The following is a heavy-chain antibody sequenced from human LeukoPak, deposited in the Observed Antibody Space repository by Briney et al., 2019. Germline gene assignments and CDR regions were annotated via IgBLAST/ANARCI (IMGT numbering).Heavy chain of an antibody. CDR3: ARDGGYGDYTDY. CDR1: GGTFSSYA. J-gene: IGHJ4*02. CDR2: IIPILGIA. V-gene: IGHV1-69*04. Sequence: ASVKVSCKASGGTFSSYAISWVRQAPGQGLEWMGRIIPILGIANYAQKFQGRVTITADKSTSTAYMELSSLRSEDTAVYYCARDGGYGDYTDYWGQGTLVTVSS. D-gene: IGHD5-12*01.